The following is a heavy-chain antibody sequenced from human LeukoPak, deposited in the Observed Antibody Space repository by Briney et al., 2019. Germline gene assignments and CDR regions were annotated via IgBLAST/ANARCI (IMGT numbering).Heavy chain of an antibody. V-gene: IGHV3-33*06. D-gene: IGHD5-18*01. CDR2: IYYDGSIK. Sequence: PGRSLRLSCAASGFTFSSYGMHWVRQAPGKGLEWVAVIYYDGSIKYYADSVKGRFTISRDNSKNTLYLQMNSLRAEDTALYYCAKGPSETAMATAFDYWGQGTLVTVSS. J-gene: IGHJ4*02. CDR3: AKGPSETAMATAFDY. CDR1: GFTFSSYG.